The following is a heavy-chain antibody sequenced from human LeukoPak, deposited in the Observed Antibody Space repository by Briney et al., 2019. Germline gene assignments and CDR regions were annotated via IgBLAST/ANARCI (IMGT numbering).Heavy chain of an antibody. CDR1: GYTFTSYG. D-gene: IGHD6-19*01. CDR2: ISAYNGNT. V-gene: IGHV1-18*01. CDR3: ARDFDSSGWYGLDDY. J-gene: IGHJ4*02. Sequence: GASVKVSCKAFGYTFTSYGISWVRQAPGQGLEWMGWISAYNGNTNYAQKLQGRVTMTTDTSTSTAYMELRSLRSDDTAVYYCARDFDSSGWYGLDDYWGQGTLVTVSS.